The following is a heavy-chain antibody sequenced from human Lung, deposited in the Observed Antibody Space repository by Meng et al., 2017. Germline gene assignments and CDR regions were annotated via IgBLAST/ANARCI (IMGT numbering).Heavy chain of an antibody. Sequence: VQLQRWGAGMLNPSVTLSLTCVVSGGSFSDYYWSWIRQPPGKGLEWIGEINHSGSTNYNPSLESRATISVDTSQNNLSLKLSSVTAADSAVYYCARGPTTMAHDFDYWGQGTLVTVSS. J-gene: IGHJ4*02. V-gene: IGHV4-34*01. CDR2: INHSGST. D-gene: IGHD4-11*01. CDR3: ARGPTTMAHDFDY. CDR1: GGSFSDYY.